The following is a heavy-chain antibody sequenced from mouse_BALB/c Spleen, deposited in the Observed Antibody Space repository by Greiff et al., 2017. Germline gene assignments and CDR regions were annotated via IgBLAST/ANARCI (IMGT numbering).Heavy chain of an antibody. CDR3: ASGGRYYAMDY. Sequence: VQLQQSGPGLVKPSQSLSLTCSVTGYSITSGYYWNWIRQFPGNKLEWMGYISYDGSNNYNPSLKNRISITRDTSKNQFFLKLNSVTTEDTATYYCASGGRYYAMDYWGQGTSVTVSS. V-gene: IGHV3-6*02. D-gene: IGHD3-3*01. J-gene: IGHJ4*01. CDR2: ISYDGSN. CDR1: GYSITSGYY.